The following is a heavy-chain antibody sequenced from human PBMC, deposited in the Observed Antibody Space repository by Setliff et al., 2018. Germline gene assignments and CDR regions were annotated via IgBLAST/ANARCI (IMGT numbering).Heavy chain of an antibody. D-gene: IGHD1-1*01. V-gene: IGHV4-31*03. CDR3: ARGVRTGHLDS. Sequence: SETLSLTCTVSGGSISSGGYYWSWIRQHPGKGLEWIGYIYYSGSTSNYNPPLKGRATISVDNSKNQFSLNLNSVTVADTAVYFCARGVRTGHLDSWGQGTLVTVSS. J-gene: IGHJ4*02. CDR2: IYYSGST. CDR1: GGSISSGGYY.